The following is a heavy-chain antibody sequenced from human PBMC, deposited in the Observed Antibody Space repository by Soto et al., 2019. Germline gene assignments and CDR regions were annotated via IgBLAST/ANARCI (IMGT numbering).Heavy chain of an antibody. J-gene: IGHJ6*02. Sequence: PSETLSLTCTVSGGSISSGGYYWSWIRQHPGKGLEWIGYIYYSGSTYYNPSLKSRVTISVDTSKNQFSLKLSSVTAADTAVYYCATRGYCISTGCLADYYGMDVWGQGTTVTVSS. D-gene: IGHD2-2*01. CDR1: GGSISSGGYY. V-gene: IGHV4-31*03. CDR2: IYYSGST. CDR3: ATRGYCISTGCLADYYGMDV.